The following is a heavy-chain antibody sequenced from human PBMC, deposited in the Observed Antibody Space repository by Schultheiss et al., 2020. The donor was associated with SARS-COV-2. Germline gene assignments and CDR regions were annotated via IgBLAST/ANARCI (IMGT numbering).Heavy chain of an antibody. Sequence: SETLSLTCTVSGGSISSGGYSWSWIRQPPGKGLEWIGYIYHSGSTYYNPSLKSRVTISVDTSKNQFSLKLSSVTAADTAVYYCARTYGLGHNWFDPWGQGTLVTVSS. CDR1: GGSISSGGYS. CDR3: ARTYGLGHNWFDP. J-gene: IGHJ5*02. CDR2: IYHSGST. D-gene: IGHD3-10*01. V-gene: IGHV4-30-2*01.